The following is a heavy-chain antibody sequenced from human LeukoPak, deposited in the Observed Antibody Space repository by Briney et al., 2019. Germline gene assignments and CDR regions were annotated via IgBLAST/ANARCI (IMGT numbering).Heavy chain of an antibody. CDR3: ARGTQDGYNF. J-gene: IGHJ4*02. CDR1: GVSISSSSYY. D-gene: IGHD5-24*01. CDR2: IYNSGST. V-gene: IGHV4-39*07. Sequence: SETLSLTCTVSGVSISSSSYYWGWIRQSPGKGLEWIGSIYNSGSTYYNPSLKSRVTISVDTSKNQFSLKLSSVAAADTAVYYCARGTQDGYNFWGQGTLVTVSS.